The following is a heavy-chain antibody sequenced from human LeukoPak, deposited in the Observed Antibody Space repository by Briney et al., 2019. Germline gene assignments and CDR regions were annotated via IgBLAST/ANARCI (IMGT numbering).Heavy chain of an antibody. Sequence: PSETLSLTCTVSGGSISSTYSWGWIRQPPGKGLEWIGNIYYSGHTYYSPSLKSRVTISVDTSKNQFSLKLSSVTAADTAVYYCARGRDRWLQLGSLYFDYWGQGTLVTVSS. V-gene: IGHV4-39*01. CDR3: ARGRDRWLQLGSLYFDY. D-gene: IGHD5-24*01. J-gene: IGHJ4*02. CDR1: GGSISSTYS. CDR2: IYYSGHT.